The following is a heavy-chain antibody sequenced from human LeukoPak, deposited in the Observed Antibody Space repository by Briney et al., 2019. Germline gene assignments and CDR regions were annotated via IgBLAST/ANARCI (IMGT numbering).Heavy chain of an antibody. CDR3: ARDDGFSCYSY. D-gene: IGHD3/OR15-3a*01. CDR1: GFTFSTYW. J-gene: IGHJ4*02. Sequence: PGGSLRLSCAASGFTFSTYWVTWVRQAPGKGLEWVANINLDGSDKCYVDSVKGRFTISRDNAKNSLYLQMNSLTVEDTAVYYCARDDGFSCYSYWGQGTLVTVSS. CDR2: INLDGSDK. V-gene: IGHV3-7*01.